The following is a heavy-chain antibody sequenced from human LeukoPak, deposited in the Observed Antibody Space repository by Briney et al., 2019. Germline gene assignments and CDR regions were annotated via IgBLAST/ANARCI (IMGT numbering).Heavy chain of an antibody. CDR3: ARTTEGGYTYGYFYYYYMDV. CDR1: GVSISSYY. D-gene: IGHD5-18*01. J-gene: IGHJ6*03. V-gene: IGHV4-59*01. CDR2: IYYSGST. Sequence: SETLSLTCTVSGVSISSYYWSWIRQPPGKGLEWIGYIYYSGSTNYNPSLKSRVTISVDTSKNKFSLKLTSVTAADTAVYYCARTTEGGYTYGYFYYYYMDVWGKGTTVTISS.